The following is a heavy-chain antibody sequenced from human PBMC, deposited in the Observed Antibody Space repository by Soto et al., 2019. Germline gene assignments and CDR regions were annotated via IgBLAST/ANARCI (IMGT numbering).Heavy chain of an antibody. D-gene: IGHD2-21*01. V-gene: IGHV3-23*01. J-gene: IGHJ3*02. CDR2: IGGDGGGT. Sequence: GGSLRLSCAASGFTFSNYAMSWVRQAPGKGLEWVSVIGGDGGGTYYADSVKGRFTVSRDNSKNTLYLQMDSLRADDTAVYYCGKDSIRRNRIYPPFDNWGQGTMVTDSS. CDR1: GFTFSNYA. CDR3: GKDSIRRNRIYPPFDN.